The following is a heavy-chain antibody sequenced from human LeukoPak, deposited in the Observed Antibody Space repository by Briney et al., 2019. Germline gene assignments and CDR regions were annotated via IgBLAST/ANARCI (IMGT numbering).Heavy chain of an antibody. Sequence: SETLSLTCTVSGYSISSGHHWGWIRQPPGKGLEWIGRISYSGAAYYNPSLNSRVTLSVDTSQNQFSLRLSSVTAADTAVYYCARPAFNYYYGMDVWGQGTTVTVSS. CDR1: GYSISSGHH. J-gene: IGHJ6*02. V-gene: IGHV4-38-2*02. CDR3: ARPAFNYYYGMDV. CDR2: ISYSGAA.